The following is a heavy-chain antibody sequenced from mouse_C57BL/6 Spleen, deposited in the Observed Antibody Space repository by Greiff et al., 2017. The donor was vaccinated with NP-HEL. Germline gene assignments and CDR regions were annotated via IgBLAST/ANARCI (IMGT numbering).Heavy chain of an antibody. Sequence: VQLQQSGPELVKPGASVKISCKASGYTFTDYYMNWVKQSHGKSLEWIGDINPNNGGTSYNQKFKGKATLTVDKSSSTAYMELRSLTSEDSAVYYCARGNWDVYFDYWGQGTTLTVSS. D-gene: IGHD4-1*01. V-gene: IGHV1-26*01. CDR1: GYTFTDYY. CDR3: ARGNWDVYFDY. J-gene: IGHJ2*01. CDR2: INPNNGGT.